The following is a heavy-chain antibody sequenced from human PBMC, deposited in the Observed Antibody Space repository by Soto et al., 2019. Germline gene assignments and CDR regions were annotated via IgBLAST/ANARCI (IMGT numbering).Heavy chain of an antibody. D-gene: IGHD3-3*01. J-gene: IGHJ4*02. CDR3: ARGGVSTRTFDY. CDR2: IYPSDSDT. V-gene: IGHV5-51*01. Sequence: GESLKISCKGSGYNFACYWIAWVRQMPGKGLELMGIIYPSDSDTRYRPSFQGQVTISADKSISSAYLQWSSLRASDTAMYYCARGGVSTRTFDYWGQGTQVTVSS. CDR1: GYNFACYW.